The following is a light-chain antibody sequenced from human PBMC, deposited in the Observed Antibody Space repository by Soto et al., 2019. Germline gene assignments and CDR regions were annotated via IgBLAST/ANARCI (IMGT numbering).Light chain of an antibody. CDR2: DAS. V-gene: IGKV3-20*01. J-gene: IGKJ4*01. CDR3: QQFSSYPLT. Sequence: EFVLTQSPGTLSLSPGERATLSRRASQTVRNNYLAWYQQKPGQAPRLLIYDASSRATGIPDRFSGGGSGTDFTLTISRLEPEDFAVYYCQQFSSYPLTFGGGTNVEIK. CDR1: QTVRNNY.